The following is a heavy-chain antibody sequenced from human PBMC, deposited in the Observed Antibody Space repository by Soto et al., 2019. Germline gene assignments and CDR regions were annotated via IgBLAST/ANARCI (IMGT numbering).Heavy chain of an antibody. V-gene: IGHV4-34*01. J-gene: IGHJ6*02. D-gene: IGHD1-1*01. Sequence: PSETLSLTCAVYGGSFSGYYWSWIRQPPGKGLEWIGEINHSGSTNYNPSLKSRVTISVDTSKNQFSLKLSSVTAADTAVYYCARAKEAVRANGKTFSYYYYGMDVWGQGTTVTVSS. CDR2: INHSGST. CDR1: GGSFSGYY. CDR3: ARAKEAVRANGKTFSYYYYGMDV.